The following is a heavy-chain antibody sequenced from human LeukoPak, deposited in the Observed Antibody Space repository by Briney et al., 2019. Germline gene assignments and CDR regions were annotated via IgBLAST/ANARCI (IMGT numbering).Heavy chain of an antibody. Sequence: GGSLTLSCAASGFTFNSHSMSWVRQAPGKGLEWVSSITSSSSYIWYADSVKGRFTISRDNSKNSLYLQMNSLRAEDTAVYYCARNQDYGVYNSVGAFDIWGQGTMVTASS. CDR1: GFTFNSHS. J-gene: IGHJ3*02. D-gene: IGHD4-17*01. CDR3: ARNQDYGVYNSVGAFDI. CDR2: ITSSSSYI. V-gene: IGHV3-21*01.